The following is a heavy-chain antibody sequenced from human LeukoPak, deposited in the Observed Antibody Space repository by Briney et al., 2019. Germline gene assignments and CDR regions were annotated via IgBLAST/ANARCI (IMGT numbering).Heavy chain of an antibody. V-gene: IGHV3-66*02. J-gene: IGHJ4*02. D-gene: IGHD5-12*01. CDR1: GPTVSSNY. Sequence: GGSLRLSCAASGPTVSSNYMNWVRQAPGKGLEWVSVLYSAGNTYYADSVKGRFTISRDNSKNTLFLQMDSLRPEDTAVYYCARARDYIVVDFWGQGTLVTVSS. CDR2: LYSAGNT. CDR3: ARARDYIVVDF.